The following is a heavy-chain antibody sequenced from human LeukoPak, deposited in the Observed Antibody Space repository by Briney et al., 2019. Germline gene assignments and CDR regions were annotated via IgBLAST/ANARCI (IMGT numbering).Heavy chain of an antibody. CDR2: INSSSSYI. Sequence: RAGGSLRLSCAASGFTFSSYSRTWVRQAPGKGLEWVSSINSSSSYIYYADSVRGRFTISRANAKTSLYLQMNSLRAEDTAVYYCARGHYDVLTDSLNQFAYWGQGTLVTVSS. CDR3: ARGHYDVLTDSLNQFAY. V-gene: IGHV3-21*01. CDR1: GFTFSSYS. J-gene: IGHJ4*02. D-gene: IGHD3-9*01.